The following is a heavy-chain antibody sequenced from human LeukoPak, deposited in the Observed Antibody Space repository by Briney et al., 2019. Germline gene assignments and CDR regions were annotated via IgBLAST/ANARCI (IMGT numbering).Heavy chain of an antibody. Sequence: KPSETLSLTCTVSGGSISSSSYYWGWIRQPPGKGLEWIGEINHSGSTNYNPSLKSRVTISVDTSKNQFSLKLSSVTAADTAVYYCARLPLPRYDYFDYWGQGTLVTVSS. J-gene: IGHJ4*02. CDR2: INHSGST. D-gene: IGHD2-2*01. V-gene: IGHV4-39*07. CDR1: GGSISSSSYY. CDR3: ARLPLPRYDYFDY.